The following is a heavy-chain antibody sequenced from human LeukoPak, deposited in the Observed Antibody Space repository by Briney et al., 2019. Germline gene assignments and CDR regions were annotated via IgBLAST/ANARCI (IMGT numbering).Heavy chain of an antibody. CDR2: VYYTGTT. Sequence: SETLSLTCSVSGGSINNYYGTWIRQAPGKGLEWIGNVYYTGTTNYNPSLKSRVTISVDTSKNQFSLKLISMTAADNAVYYCPGSYTPGRTFAYWGQGTLVTAPS. CDR3: PGSYTPGRTFAY. CDR1: GGSINNYY. D-gene: IGHD2-2*02. V-gene: IGHV4-59*01. J-gene: IGHJ4*02.